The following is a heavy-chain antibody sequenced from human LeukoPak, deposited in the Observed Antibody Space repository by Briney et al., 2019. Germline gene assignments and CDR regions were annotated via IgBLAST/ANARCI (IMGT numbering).Heavy chain of an antibody. CDR2: ITNDGSST. CDR1: GLTFSSHW. J-gene: IGHJ4*02. Sequence: QSGGSLRLSCAASGLTFSSHWMHWVRHAPGKGLVWVSRITNDGSSTTYADSVKGRFTISRDNAKNMLYLQVNSLRAEDTAVYYCATQQGGNPVYWGQGTLVTVSS. V-gene: IGHV3-74*01. CDR3: ATQQGGNPVY. D-gene: IGHD1-14*01.